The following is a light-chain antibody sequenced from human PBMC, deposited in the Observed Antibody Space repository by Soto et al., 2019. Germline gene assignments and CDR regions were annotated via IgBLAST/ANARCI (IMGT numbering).Light chain of an antibody. CDR1: SSDIGGYNH. V-gene: IGLV2-14*01. CDR2: MDS. J-gene: IGLJ2*01. CDR3: SSYTTSDTLI. Sequence: QSALTQPASVSGSPGRSITISCTGTSSDIGGYNHVSWYQQHPGKGPKLIIYMDSDRPSGVSNRFSGSKSGNTASLTISGLQPEDEADYYCSSYTTSDTLIFGGGTKLTVL.